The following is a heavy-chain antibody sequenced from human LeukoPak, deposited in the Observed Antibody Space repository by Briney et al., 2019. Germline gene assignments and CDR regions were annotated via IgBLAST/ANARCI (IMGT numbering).Heavy chain of an antibody. CDR2: ISSSSDHI. Sequence: GGSLRLSCAASGFTFSNHAMSWVRQAPGKGLEWVSAISSSSDHIYYADSVQGRFTISRDNSKNTLYLQMNSLRAEDTALYYCANFVDTSMGGNDYWGQGTLVTVSS. CDR1: GFTFSNHA. J-gene: IGHJ4*02. D-gene: IGHD5-18*01. CDR3: ANFVDTSMGGNDY. V-gene: IGHV3-23*01.